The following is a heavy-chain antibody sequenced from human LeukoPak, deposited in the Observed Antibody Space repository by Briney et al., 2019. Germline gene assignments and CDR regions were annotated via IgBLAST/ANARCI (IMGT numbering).Heavy chain of an antibody. CDR2: IGGYNGNT. CDR1: GYTFTNYG. Sequence: GASVKVSCKASGYTFTNYGINWVRQAPGQGLEWMGWIGGYNGNTKYAQNFQGRVTMTTDTSTSTGYMEVRSLISNDTAVYYCARAYYYDTSGYYQFDYWGQGTLVTVSS. D-gene: IGHD3-22*01. J-gene: IGHJ4*02. CDR3: ARAYYYDTSGYYQFDY. V-gene: IGHV1-18*01.